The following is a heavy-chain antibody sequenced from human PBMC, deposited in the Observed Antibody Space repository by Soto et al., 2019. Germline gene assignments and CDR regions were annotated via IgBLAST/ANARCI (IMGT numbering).Heavy chain of an antibody. Sequence: ASVKVSCKASGYTFSTYYMHWVRQAPGQGYEWMGIITPSGGSTTYAQKFQGRVTMTSDTSTTTVYLELSSLKSEDTAVYYCARYDYNGYYFDYWGQGTLVTVSS. CDR1: GYTFSTYY. J-gene: IGHJ4*02. V-gene: IGHV1-46*01. D-gene: IGHD4-4*01. CDR3: ARYDYNGYYFDY. CDR2: ITPSGGST.